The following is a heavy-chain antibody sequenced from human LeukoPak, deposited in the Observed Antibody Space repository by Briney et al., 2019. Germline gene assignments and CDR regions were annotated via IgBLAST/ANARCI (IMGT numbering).Heavy chain of an antibody. V-gene: IGHV1-2*02. J-gene: IGHJ5*02. CDR1: GYTFTGYY. CDR2: INPNSGGT. D-gene: IGHD3-22*01. Sequence: GASVKVSCKASGYTFTGYYMHWVRQAPGQGLEWMGWINPNSGGTNYAQKFQGRVTMTRDTSISTAYMELSRLRSDDTAVYYCARDSTVYYYDSSGPNWFDPWGQGTLVTVSS. CDR3: ARDSTVYYYDSSGPNWFDP.